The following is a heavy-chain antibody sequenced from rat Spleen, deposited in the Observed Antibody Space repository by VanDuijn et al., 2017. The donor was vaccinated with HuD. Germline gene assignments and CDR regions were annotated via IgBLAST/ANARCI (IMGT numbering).Heavy chain of an antibody. Sequence: QVQLKESGPSLVQPSETLSLTCTVSGFSLTSYSVTWVRQLSGKGLEWMVAIWSGVSTDYNSALKSRLSISRDTCKSHDFLKMNSLKTEDTAIYFCTRSEVMDAWGQGASVTISS. D-gene: IGHD1-11*01. CDR1: GFSLTSYS. CDR3: TRSEVMDA. V-gene: IGHV2-15*01. J-gene: IGHJ4*01. CDR2: IWSGVST.